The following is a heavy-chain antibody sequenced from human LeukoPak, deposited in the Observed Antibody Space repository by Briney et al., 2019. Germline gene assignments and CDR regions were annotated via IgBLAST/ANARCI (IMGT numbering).Heavy chain of an antibody. CDR2: IIPIVGTA. Sequence: ASVKVSCKASGGTFSSYAISWVRQAPGQGLEWKGGIIPIVGTADYAQKFQGRVTITADESTSTAYMELSSLRSEDTAVYYCARSHYGDYKFDYWGQGTLVTVSS. J-gene: IGHJ4*02. CDR1: GGTFSSYA. V-gene: IGHV1-69*13. D-gene: IGHD4-17*01. CDR3: ARSHYGDYKFDY.